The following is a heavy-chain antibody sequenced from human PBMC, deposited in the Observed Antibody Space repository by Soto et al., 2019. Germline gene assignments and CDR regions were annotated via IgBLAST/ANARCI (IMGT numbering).Heavy chain of an antibody. V-gene: IGHV3-74*01. CDR3: ARGSSTSGDY. Sequence: GSLRLSCAVSGFTFSSYWMHWVRQAPGKGLVWVSRINSDGSSTSYADSVKGRFTSSRDNAKNTLYLQMNSLRAEDTAVYFCARGSSTSGDYWGQGTRVTVSS. J-gene: IGHJ4*02. D-gene: IGHD6-6*01. CDR1: GFTFSSYW. CDR2: INSDGSST.